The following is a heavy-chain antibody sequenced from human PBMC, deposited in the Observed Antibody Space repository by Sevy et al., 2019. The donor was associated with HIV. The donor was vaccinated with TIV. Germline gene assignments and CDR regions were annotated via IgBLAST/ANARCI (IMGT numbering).Heavy chain of an antibody. Sequence: GGSLRLSCAASGFTFSSYSMNWVRQAPGKGLEWVSSISSSSSYIYYADSVKGRFTISRDNAKNSLYLQMNSLRAEDTAVYYCARDTLGDSSGRVGMDVWGQGTTVTVSS. V-gene: IGHV3-21*01. J-gene: IGHJ6*02. CDR3: ARDTLGDSSGRVGMDV. CDR2: ISSSSSYI. CDR1: GFTFSSYS. D-gene: IGHD3-22*01.